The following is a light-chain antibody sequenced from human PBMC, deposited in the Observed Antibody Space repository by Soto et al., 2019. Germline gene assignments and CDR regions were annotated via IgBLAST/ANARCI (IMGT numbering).Light chain of an antibody. J-gene: IGKJ1*01. V-gene: IGKV3-20*01. Sequence: EIVLTQSPATLSLSPGERATLSCRASQNVANYLDWYQHKPGQAPRLLISDASNRATGIPARFSGSGSETDFTLTISRLEPEDFAVYYCQQYGSSPRTFGQGTRWIS. CDR2: DAS. CDR1: QNVANY. CDR3: QQYGSSPRT.